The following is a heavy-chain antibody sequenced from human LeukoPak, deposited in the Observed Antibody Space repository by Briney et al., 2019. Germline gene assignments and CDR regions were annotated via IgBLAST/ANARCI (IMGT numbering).Heavy chain of an antibody. Sequence: ASVKVSCKASGYTFTSYYMHWVRQAPGQGLEWMGIINPSGGNTNYAQKLQGRVTMTTDTSTSTAYMELRSLRSDDTAVYYCARDRGYSGYDLSTGYYYYMDVWGKGPTVTISS. CDR1: GYTFTSYY. D-gene: IGHD5-12*01. V-gene: IGHV1-46*01. CDR2: INPSGGNT. CDR3: ARDRGYSGYDLSTGYYYYMDV. J-gene: IGHJ6*03.